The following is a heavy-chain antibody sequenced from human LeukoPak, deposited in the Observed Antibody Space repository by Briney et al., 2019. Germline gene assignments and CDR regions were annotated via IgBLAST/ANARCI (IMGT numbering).Heavy chain of an antibody. D-gene: IGHD3-10*01. CDR2: IKSKTDDGTT. Sequence: GGSLRLSCAASGFTVSSNYMSWVRQAPGKGLEWVGHIKSKTDDGTTDYAAPVKGRFTISRDDSKNTLYLQMNSLRAEDTAVYYCAKDQALGRGDYFHYAMDVWGQGTTVTVSS. CDR1: GFTVSSNY. CDR3: AKDQALGRGDYFHYAMDV. J-gene: IGHJ6*02. V-gene: IGHV3-15*01.